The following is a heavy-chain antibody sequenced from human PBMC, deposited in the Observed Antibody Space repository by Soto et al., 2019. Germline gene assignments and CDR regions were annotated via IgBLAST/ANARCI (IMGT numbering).Heavy chain of an antibody. V-gene: IGHV3-11*01. CDR3: ARASSPRDPWLDY. D-gene: IGHD5-18*01. CDR2: ISSSGGTI. CDR1: GFTFSDDY. J-gene: IGHJ4*02. Sequence: GGSLRLSCGASGFTFSDDYMSWIRQAPGKGLEWVSYISSSGGTIYYADSVKGRFTISRDNAKNSLFLQMNSLRADDTAVYYCARASSPRDPWLDYWGQGTLVTVSS.